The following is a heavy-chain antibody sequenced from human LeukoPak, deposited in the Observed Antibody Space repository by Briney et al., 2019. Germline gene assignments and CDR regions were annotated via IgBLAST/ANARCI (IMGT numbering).Heavy chain of an antibody. CDR3: AKDGGSDYYDSSHQLFY. CDR2: ISGSGGST. CDR1: GFTFSSYA. J-gene: IGHJ4*02. D-gene: IGHD3-22*01. Sequence: GGSLRLSCAASGFTFSSYAMSWVRQAPGKGLEWVSAISGSGGSTYYADSVKGRFTISRDNSKNTLYLQMNSLRAEDTAVYYCAKDGGSDYYDSSHQLFYWRQGTLVTVSS. V-gene: IGHV3-23*01.